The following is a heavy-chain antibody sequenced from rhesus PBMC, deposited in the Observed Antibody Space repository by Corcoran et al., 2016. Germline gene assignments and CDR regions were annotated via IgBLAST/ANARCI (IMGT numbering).Heavy chain of an antibody. CDR1: GYTFPDHY. J-gene: IGHJ4*01. CDR3: ARVNRIAAAFDY. Sequence: EVQLVQSGAEGKKPGATVKISRKASGYTFPDHYHHWVRQAPGKGVEWMGVVDPEVGKPDYAQKFQDRVTITADMSTDTAYMELSSLRSEDTAVYYCARVNRIAAAFDYWGQGVLVTVSS. CDR2: VDPEVGKP. D-gene: IGHD6-31*01. V-gene: IGHV1-111*02.